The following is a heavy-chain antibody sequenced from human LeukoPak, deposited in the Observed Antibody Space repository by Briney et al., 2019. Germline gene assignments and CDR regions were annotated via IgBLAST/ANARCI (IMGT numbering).Heavy chain of an antibody. CDR1: GGSFSGYY. V-gene: IGHV4-34*01. CDR3: ARVGDTAMEINY. Sequence: SETLSLTCAVYGGSFSGYYWSWIRQPPGKGLEWIGEINHSGSTNYNPSLKSRVTISVDTSKNQFSLKLSSVTAADTAVHYCARVGDTAMEINYWGQGTLVTVSS. D-gene: IGHD5-18*01. CDR2: INHSGST. J-gene: IGHJ4*02.